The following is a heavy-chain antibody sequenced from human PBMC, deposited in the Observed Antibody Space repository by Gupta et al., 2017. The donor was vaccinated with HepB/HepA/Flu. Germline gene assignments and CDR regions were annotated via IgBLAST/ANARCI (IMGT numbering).Heavy chain of an antibody. J-gene: IGHJ3*01. CDR3: ARGYSGYETGPFDP. Sequence: QVQLQESGPGLVKPSETLSLTCTVSGASISGYYWSWIRQPPGKGLEWIGYIHSSGSTDYNPSLKSRVTIALDTSKNQFSLKVTSVTAADTAVYYCARGYSGYETGPFDPWGQGTMVTISS. V-gene: IGHV4-59*08. CDR2: IHSSGST. CDR1: GASISGYY. D-gene: IGHD5-12*01.